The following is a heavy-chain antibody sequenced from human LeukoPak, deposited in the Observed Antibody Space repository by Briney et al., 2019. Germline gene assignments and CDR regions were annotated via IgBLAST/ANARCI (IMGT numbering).Heavy chain of an antibody. V-gene: IGHV3-9*01. D-gene: IGHD3-10*02. CDR1: GFTFDDYA. CDR3: AKDSVMFGELWDAFDI. Sequence: PGRSLRLSCAASGFTFDDYAMHWVRQAPGKGLEWVSGISWNSGSIGYADSVKGRFTISRDNAKNSLYLQMNSLRAEDTALYYCAKDSVMFGELWDAFDIWGQGTMVAVSS. CDR2: ISWNSGSI. J-gene: IGHJ3*02.